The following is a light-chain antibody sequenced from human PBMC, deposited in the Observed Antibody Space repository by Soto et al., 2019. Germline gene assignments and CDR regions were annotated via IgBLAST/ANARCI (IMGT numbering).Light chain of an antibody. CDR3: HQRSNWPLT. V-gene: IGKV3-11*01. CDR1: QSVTKY. CDR2: DVS. Sequence: EVVLTQSTATLSLSPGERATLSCRASQSVTKYLDWYQQKPGQDLRLLIYDVSKRATGIPARFSGSGSEIDFPLTISSLEPVDLAVYYCHQRSNWPLTFGGGPKLEIK. J-gene: IGKJ4*01.